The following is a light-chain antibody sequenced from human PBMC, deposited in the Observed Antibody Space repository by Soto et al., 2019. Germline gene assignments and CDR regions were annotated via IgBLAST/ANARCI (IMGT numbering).Light chain of an antibody. V-gene: IGKV3-15*01. J-gene: IGKJ1*01. CDR2: GAS. Sequence: EIVMRQPPSTLYVSPGARATLSCRASQSISDTLAWYQQKPGQAPRLPIYGASTRAPGFPARFSGSGSGTDFTLTISSLQSEDFAVYYCQQYNNWPWTFGQGTKVDI. CDR1: QSISDT. CDR3: QQYNNWPWT.